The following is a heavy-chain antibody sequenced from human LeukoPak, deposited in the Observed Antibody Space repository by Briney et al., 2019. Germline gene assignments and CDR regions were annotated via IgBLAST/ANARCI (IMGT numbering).Heavy chain of an antibody. V-gene: IGHV3-21*01. CDR3: ARLLRMKMYAGSGSLSRATYSFDY. J-gene: IGHJ4*02. CDR2: ISSSSSYI. Sequence: GGSLRLSCAASGFTFSSYSMNWVRQAPGKGLEWVSCISSSSSYIYYADSVKGRFTISRDNAKNSLYLQMNSLRVEDTAVYYCARLLRMKMYAGSGSLSRATYSFDYWGQGTLVTVSS. CDR1: GFTFSSYS. D-gene: IGHD3-10*01.